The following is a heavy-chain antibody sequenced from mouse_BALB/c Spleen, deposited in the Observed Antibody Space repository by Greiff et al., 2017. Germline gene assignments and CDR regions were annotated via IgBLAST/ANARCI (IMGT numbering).Heavy chain of an antibody. V-gene: IGHV5-6*03. CDR3: ARDHDYDVAY. CDR1: GFTFSSYA. Sequence: EVKLMESGGGLVKPGGSLKLSCAASGFTFSSYAMSWVHQSPEKRLEWVAEISSGGSYTYYPDSVKGRFTISRDNAKNNLYLQMSSLKSEDTAMYYCARDHDYDVAYWGQGTLVTVSA. CDR2: ISSGGSYT. D-gene: IGHD2-4*01. J-gene: IGHJ3*01.